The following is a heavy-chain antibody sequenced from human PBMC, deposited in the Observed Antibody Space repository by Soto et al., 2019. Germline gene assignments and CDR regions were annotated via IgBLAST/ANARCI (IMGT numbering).Heavy chain of an antibody. CDR1: GYTFTSYG. D-gene: IGHD3-22*01. V-gene: IGHV1-18*01. J-gene: IGHJ4*02. CDR3: ARDQGGYYYDSSGQGAFDY. Sequence: QVPLVQSGAEVKKPGASVKVSCKASGYTFTSYGISWVRQAPGQGLEWMGWISAYNGNTNYAQKLQGRVTMTTDTSTSTAYMELRSLRSDDTAVYYCARDQGGYYYDSSGQGAFDYWGQGTLVTVSS. CDR2: ISAYNGNT.